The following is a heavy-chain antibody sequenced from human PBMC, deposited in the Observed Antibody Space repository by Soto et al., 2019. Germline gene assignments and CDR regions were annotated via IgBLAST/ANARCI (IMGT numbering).Heavy chain of an antibody. CDR2: MNPTSGGA. D-gene: IGHD3-22*01. CDR3: AAPGSSGHSHSFDY. Sequence: SGKVAGKASGYTFTGYYMYWVRLALGQGLEWMGWMNPTSGGANYAQKFQGRVTMTRDTSINTAYMELNSLRSDETAVYHCAAPGSSGHSHSFDYWGQRTLVTASS. CDR1: GYTFTGYY. V-gene: IGHV1-2*02. J-gene: IGHJ4*02.